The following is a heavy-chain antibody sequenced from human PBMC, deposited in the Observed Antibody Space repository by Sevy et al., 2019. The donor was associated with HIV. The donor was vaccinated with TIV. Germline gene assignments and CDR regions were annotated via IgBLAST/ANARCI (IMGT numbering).Heavy chain of an antibody. J-gene: IGHJ4*02. V-gene: IGHV3-30*04. CDR2: ILHDGSNE. CDR1: RFNFSNYA. CDR3: ARDRLLSLLDF. D-gene: IGHD2-21*01. Sequence: GGCLRLYCAASRFNFSNYAMHWVRQAPGKGLVWVALILHDGSNEQYADSVKGRFTISIDNSQNTVYLQMNSLRPEDTAVYYCARDRLLSLLDFWGQGTLVTVSS.